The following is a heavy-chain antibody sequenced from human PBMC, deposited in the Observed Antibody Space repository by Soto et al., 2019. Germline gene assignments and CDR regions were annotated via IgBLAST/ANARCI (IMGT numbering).Heavy chain of an antibody. CDR1: GFSLSTSGVG. J-gene: IGHJ4*02. CDR3: AHSHRVEDFDY. Sequence: QITLKESGPTLVKPTQTLTLTCTFSGFSLSTSGVGVGWIRQPPGKALEWLALIYWNDDKRYSPSLKSRLTITTDTSKNQVVLTMTNMDPVDTATYYCAHSHRVEDFDYWGQGTLVTVSS. V-gene: IGHV2-5*01. D-gene: IGHD2-15*01. CDR2: IYWNDDK.